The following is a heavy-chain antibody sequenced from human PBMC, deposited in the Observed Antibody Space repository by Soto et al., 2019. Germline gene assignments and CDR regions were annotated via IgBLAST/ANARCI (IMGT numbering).Heavy chain of an antibody. CDR1: GGSFTGSA. V-gene: IGHV1-69*13. Sequence: ASVEVSCRVSGGSFTGSAISWVRQAPGQGLEWMGGIIPIFGTTNYAQKFQGRVTIIADESSSTAYMELSSLRSEDTALYYCARENSIASLSYYYGMDFWGQGTTVTVSS. D-gene: IGHD6-6*01. CDR2: IIPIFGTT. J-gene: IGHJ6*02. CDR3: ARENSIASLSYYYGMDF.